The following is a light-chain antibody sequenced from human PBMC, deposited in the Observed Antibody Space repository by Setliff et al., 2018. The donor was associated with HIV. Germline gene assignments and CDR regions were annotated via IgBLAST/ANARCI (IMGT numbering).Light chain of an antibody. CDR1: NSDIGSHDY. CDR3: ASHRDTNTLEV. CDR2: SVT. J-gene: IGLJ1*01. V-gene: IGLV2-14*03. Sequence: QSVLTQPASVSGSPRQSITISCSGTNSDIGSHDYVSWYQQHPGKAPKLIIFSVTYRPSGVSDRFSGSKSGNTASLTISGLQPEDEADYYCASHRDTNTLEVFGTGTKVTVL.